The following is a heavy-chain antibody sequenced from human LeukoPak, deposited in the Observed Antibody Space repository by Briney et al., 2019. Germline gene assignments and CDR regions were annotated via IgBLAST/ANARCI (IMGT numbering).Heavy chain of an antibody. V-gene: IGHV3-9*03. D-gene: IGHD6-6*01. CDR3: ASLSSSSNFDY. CDR2: ISWNSGSI. J-gene: IGHJ4*02. Sequence: GGSLRPSCAASGFTFDDYAMHWVRQAPGKGLEWVSGISWNSGSIGYADSVKGRFTISRDNAKNSLYLQMNSLRAEDMALYYCASLSSSSNFDYWGQGTLVTVSS. CDR1: GFTFDDYA.